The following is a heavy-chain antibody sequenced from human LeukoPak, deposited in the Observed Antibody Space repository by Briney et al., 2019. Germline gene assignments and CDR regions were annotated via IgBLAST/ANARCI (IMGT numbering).Heavy chain of an antibody. CDR3: TGWWSGGSCSHIEY. Sequence: QPGGSLRLSCAASGFTFSSYEMNWVLQAPGKGLEWVSHRSSSGSTKYYADSVMGRFTISRDNAKNSLYLQMNSLRAEDKAVYYCTGWWSGGSCSHIEYWGQGTLVTVSS. V-gene: IGHV3-48*03. CDR2: RSSSGSTK. CDR1: GFTFSSYE. D-gene: IGHD2-15*01. J-gene: IGHJ4*02.